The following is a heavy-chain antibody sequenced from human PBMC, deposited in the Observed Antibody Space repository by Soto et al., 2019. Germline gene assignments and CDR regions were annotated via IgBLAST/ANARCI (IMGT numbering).Heavy chain of an antibody. CDR2: IYPGDSDT. D-gene: IGHD5-18*01. CDR3: ARHNVDTAMVTAYYYYGMDV. V-gene: IGHV5-51*01. Sequence: GESLKISCKGSGYSFTSYWIGWVRQMPGKGLEWMGIIYPGDSDTRYSPSFQGQVTISADKSISTAYLQWSSLKASDTAMYYCARHNVDTAMVTAYYYYGMDVWGQGTTVTVSS. J-gene: IGHJ6*02. CDR1: GYSFTSYW.